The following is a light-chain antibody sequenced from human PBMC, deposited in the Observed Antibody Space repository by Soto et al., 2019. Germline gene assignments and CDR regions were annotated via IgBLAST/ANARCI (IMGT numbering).Light chain of an antibody. Sequence: QSVLTQPLSVSAAPGQKVTISCSGSSSNIGNNYVSWYQQLPETAPKLLIYDNNKRPSGIPDRFSGSKSGTSATLGITGLQTGDEADYYCGTWDSSLSAVVFGGGTKLTVL. J-gene: IGLJ2*01. CDR2: DNN. V-gene: IGLV1-51*01. CDR1: SSNIGNNY. CDR3: GTWDSSLSAVV.